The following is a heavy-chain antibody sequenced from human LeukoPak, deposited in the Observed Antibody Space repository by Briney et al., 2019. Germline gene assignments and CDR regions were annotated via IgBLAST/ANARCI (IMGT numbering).Heavy chain of an antibody. D-gene: IGHD3-3*01. V-gene: IGHV3-23*01. CDR3: ARARVWSGHFYSYYMDV. CDR2: ITGSASTT. J-gene: IGHJ6*03. Sequence: GGSLRLSCAASGFNVSRNYMSWVRQAPGKGLEWVSTITGSASTTYYADSVKGRFTISRDNSKSTLSLQLSSLRAVDTAVYYCARARVWSGHFYSYYMDVWGRGTTVTVSS. CDR1: GFNVSRNY.